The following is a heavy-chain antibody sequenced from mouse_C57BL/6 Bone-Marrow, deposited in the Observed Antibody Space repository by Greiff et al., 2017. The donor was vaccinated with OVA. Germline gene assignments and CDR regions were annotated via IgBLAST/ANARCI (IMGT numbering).Heavy chain of an antibody. CDR3: ARSIYEGYPAWFAD. V-gene: IGHV1-76*01. D-gene: IGHD2-3*01. J-gene: IGHJ3*01. Sequence: VQLQESGAELVRPGASVKLSCKASGYTFTDYYINWVKQRPGQGLEWIARIYPGSGNTYYNEKFKGKATLTAEKSSSTAYMQLSSLTSEDSAVYFWARSIYEGYPAWFADWGQGTLVTVSA. CDR2: IYPGSGNT. CDR1: GYTFTDYY.